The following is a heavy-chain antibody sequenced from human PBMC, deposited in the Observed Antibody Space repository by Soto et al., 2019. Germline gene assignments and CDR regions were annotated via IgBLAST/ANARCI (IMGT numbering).Heavy chain of an antibody. D-gene: IGHD3-22*01. V-gene: IGHV3-23*01. J-gene: IGHJ4*02. CDR1: GFTFSSYA. Sequence: VGSLRLSCAASGFTFSSYAMSWVRQAPGKGLEWVSGISGSGGNTYYADSVKGRFTISRDNSKNTLYLRMNSLRSDDTAVYYCVKEANPFINTLVVLIFDYWGQGTQVTVSS. CDR3: VKEANPFINTLVVLIFDY. CDR2: ISGSGGNT.